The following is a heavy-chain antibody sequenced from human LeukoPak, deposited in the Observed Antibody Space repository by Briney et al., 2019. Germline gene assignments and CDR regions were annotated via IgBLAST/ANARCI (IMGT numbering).Heavy chain of an antibody. J-gene: IGHJ4*02. CDR3: ARADQPVAGSNFDY. CDR2: IWYDGSNK. D-gene: IGHD6-19*01. Sequence: GGSLRLSCAASGFTFSSYGMHWVRQAPGKWLEWVAVIWYDGSNKYYADSVKGRFTISRDNSKNTLYLQMNSLRAEDTAVYYCARADQPVAGSNFDYWGQGTLVTVSS. V-gene: IGHV3-33*01. CDR1: GFTFSSYG.